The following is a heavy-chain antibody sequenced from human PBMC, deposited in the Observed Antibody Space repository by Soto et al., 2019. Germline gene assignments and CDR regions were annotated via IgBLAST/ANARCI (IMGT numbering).Heavy chain of an antibody. CDR2: ISANNGNT. CDR3: ARVQSGYDFAY. Sequence: QVQLVQSGAEVKKPGASVKVSCKASGYTFTNYGINWARQAPGQGLEWMGWISANNGNTHYAQKLQGRVTMTTDTSTSTAYMELRSLRSDDTAVYYCARVQSGYDFAYWGQGTLVTVSS. CDR1: GYTFTNYG. D-gene: IGHD5-12*01. J-gene: IGHJ4*02. V-gene: IGHV1-18*01.